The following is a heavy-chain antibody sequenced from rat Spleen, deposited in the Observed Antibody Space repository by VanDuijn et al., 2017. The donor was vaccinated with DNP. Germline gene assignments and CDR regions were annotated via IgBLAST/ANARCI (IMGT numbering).Heavy chain of an antibody. Sequence: EVQLVESGGGLIQPGRSLKLSCAASGFTFSDCNMAWVRQAPKKGLEWVATIIYDGSRTFYRDSVKGRFTISRDNAKRTLYLQMDSLRSEDTATYYCARDQRGFAYWGQGTLVTVSS. D-gene: IGHD4-3*01. CDR1: GFTFSDCN. J-gene: IGHJ3*01. CDR3: ARDQRGFAY. V-gene: IGHV5S10*01. CDR2: IIYDGSRT.